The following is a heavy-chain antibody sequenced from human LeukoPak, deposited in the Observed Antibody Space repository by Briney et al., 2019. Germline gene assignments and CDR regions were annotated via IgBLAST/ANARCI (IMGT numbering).Heavy chain of an antibody. CDR2: ISYDGSIT. CDR3: AREDNPLWFDP. J-gene: IGHJ5*02. CDR1: EFSFNNFA. V-gene: IGHV3-30-3*01. D-gene: IGHD5-24*01. Sequence: GGSLRLSCAASEFSFNNFAMYWVRQAPGKGLEWLAVISYDGSITYYADSVKGRFTISRDNSNNTLHLQMNSLRAEGTALYYCAREDNPLWFDPWGQGTLVIVSS.